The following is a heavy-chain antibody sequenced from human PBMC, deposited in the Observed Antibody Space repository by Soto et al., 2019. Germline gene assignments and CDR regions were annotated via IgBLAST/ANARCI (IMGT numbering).Heavy chain of an antibody. V-gene: IGHV3-33*08. CDR3: ARERAARPFFAFDI. CDR1: GFTFSSYG. D-gene: IGHD6-6*01. Sequence: GGSLRLSCAASGFTFSSYGMHWVRQAPGKGLEWVAVIWYDGSNKYYADSVKGRFTISRDNSKNTLYLQMNSLRAEDTAVYYCARERAARPFFAFDIWGQGTMVTVSS. J-gene: IGHJ3*02. CDR2: IWYDGSNK.